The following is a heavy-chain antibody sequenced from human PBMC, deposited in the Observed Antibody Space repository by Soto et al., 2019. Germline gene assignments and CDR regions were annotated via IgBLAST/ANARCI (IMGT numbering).Heavy chain of an antibody. V-gene: IGHV1-24*01. J-gene: IGHJ6*04. CDR3: ATGWGRSSSWPYYYYGMDV. D-gene: IGHD6-13*01. CDR2: FDPEDGET. Sequence: GASVKVSCKVSGYTLTELSMHWVRQAPGKGLEWMGGFDPEDGETIYAQKFQGRVTMTEDTSTDTAYMELSSLRSEDTAVYYCATGWGRSSSWPYYYYGMDVWGKGTTVTVSS. CDR1: GYTLTELS.